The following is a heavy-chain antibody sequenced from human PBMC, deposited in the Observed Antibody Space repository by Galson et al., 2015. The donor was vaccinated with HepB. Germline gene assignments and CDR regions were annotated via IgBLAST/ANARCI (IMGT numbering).Heavy chain of an antibody. CDR3: ARLYCSGGSCYSLDY. Sequence: SGAEVKKPGESLRISCKGSGYSFTTYWINWVRQMPGKGLEWMGRIDPTDSYTYYSPSFQGHITISAAKSISTAYLQWSSLKASDTAIYYCARLYCSGGSCYSLDYWGQGTLVTVSS. CDR2: IDPTDSYT. D-gene: IGHD2-15*01. CDR1: GYSFTTYW. J-gene: IGHJ4*02. V-gene: IGHV5-10-1*01.